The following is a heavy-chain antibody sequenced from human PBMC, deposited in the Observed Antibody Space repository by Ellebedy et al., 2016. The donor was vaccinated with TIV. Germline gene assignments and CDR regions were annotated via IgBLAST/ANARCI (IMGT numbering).Heavy chain of an antibody. CDR3: ARTPYYGSGRPADNWFDP. V-gene: IGHV3-23*01. D-gene: IGHD3-10*01. Sequence: GESLKISCAASGFTFSSYAMSWVRQAPGKGLEWVSAISGSGGSTYYADSVKGRFTISRDNSKNTLYLQMDGLRVDDTAMYYCARTPYYGSGRPADNWFDPWGQGTLVTVSS. CDR2: ISGSGGST. CDR1: GFTFSSYA. J-gene: IGHJ5*02.